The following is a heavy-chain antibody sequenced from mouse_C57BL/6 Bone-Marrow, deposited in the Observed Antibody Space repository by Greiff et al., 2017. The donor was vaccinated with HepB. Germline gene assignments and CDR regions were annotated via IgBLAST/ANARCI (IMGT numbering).Heavy chain of an antibody. CDR3: ARSGLRKLFDY. J-gene: IGHJ2*01. CDR2: IHPNSGST. Sequence: QVQLQQPGAELVKPGASVKLSCKASGYTFTSYWMHWVKQRPGQGLEWIGMIHPNSGSTNYNEKFKSKATLTVDNSSSTAYMQLSSLTSEDSAVYYCARSGLRKLFDYWGQGTTLTVSS. CDR1: GYTFTSYW. D-gene: IGHD2-4*01. V-gene: IGHV1-64*01.